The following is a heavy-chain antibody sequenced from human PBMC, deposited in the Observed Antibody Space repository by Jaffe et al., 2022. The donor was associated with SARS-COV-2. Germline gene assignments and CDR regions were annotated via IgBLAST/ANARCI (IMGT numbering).Heavy chain of an antibody. CDR1: GFTFSSHA. D-gene: IGHD3-9*01. V-gene: IGHV3-23*01. J-gene: IGHJ4*02. Sequence: EVQLLESGGGLVQPGGSLRLSCAASGFTFSSHAMSWVRQAPGKGLEWVSTIGASGGSTYYADSVKGRFTISRDNSKNTLYQQMNSLRAEDTAVYFCAKTFLTGYYFFDYWGQGTLVTVSS. CDR3: AKTFLTGYYFFDY. CDR2: IGASGGST.